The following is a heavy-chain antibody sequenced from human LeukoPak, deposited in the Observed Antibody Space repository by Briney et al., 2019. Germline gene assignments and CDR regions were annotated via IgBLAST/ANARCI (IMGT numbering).Heavy chain of an antibody. CDR3: ARGGDIVVVPAAPGEYYFDY. CDR1: GGSFSGYY. Sequence: SETLSLTCAVYGGSFSGYYWSWIRQPPGKGLEWIGEINHSGSTNYNPSLKSRVTISVDTSKNQFSLKLSSVTAADTAVYYCARGGDIVVVPAAPGEYYFDYWAREPWSPSPQ. CDR2: INHSGST. D-gene: IGHD2-2*01. J-gene: IGHJ4*02. V-gene: IGHV4-34*01.